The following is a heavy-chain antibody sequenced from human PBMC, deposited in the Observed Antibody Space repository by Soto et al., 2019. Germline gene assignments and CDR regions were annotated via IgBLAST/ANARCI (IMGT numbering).Heavy chain of an antibody. V-gene: IGHV3-21*06. J-gene: IGHJ6*02. CDR3: AIDDPIFGAMPRMDF. CDR1: GFPFRSYT. CDR2: ITPTSSRNI. D-gene: IGHD3-3*01. Sequence: GGSLRFSCSASGFPFRSYTMYWVRQPPGKGLEWASSITPTSSRNIFYADSLKGRFTISRANAKNILYLQMNNLRVEDTAVYYCAIDDPIFGAMPRMDFWGQGTSVTVSS.